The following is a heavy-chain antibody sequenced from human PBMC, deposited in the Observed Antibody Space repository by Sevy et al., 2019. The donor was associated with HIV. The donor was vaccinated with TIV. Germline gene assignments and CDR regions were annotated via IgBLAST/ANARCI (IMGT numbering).Heavy chain of an antibody. J-gene: IGHJ4*02. CDR1: GFTFSNAW. V-gene: IGHV3-15*01. D-gene: IGHD4-17*01. CDR2: IKSKTDGGTT. CDR3: TTVPHDYGGNSADY. Sequence: GGSLRLSCAASGFTFSNAWMSWVRRAPGKGLEWVGRIKSKTDGGTTDYAAPVKGRFTISRDDSKNTLYLQMNSLKTEDTAVYYCTTVPHDYGGNSADYWGQGTLVTVSS.